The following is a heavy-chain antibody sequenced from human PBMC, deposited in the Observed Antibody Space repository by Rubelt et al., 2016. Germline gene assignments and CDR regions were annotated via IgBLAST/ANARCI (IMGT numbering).Heavy chain of an antibody. J-gene: IGHJ4*02. CDR1: GGSISSYY. D-gene: IGHD3-3*01. CDR2: IYYSRST. Sequence: QVQLQESGPGLVKPSETLSLTCTVPGGSISSYYWSWIRQPPGKGLEWIGYIYYSRSTNYNPTLKSRVTISVDTSKNQFSLWLSAVTAADTAVYYCAGGITSFGGASGYFDYWGQGTLVTVSS. V-gene: IGHV4-59*01. CDR3: AGGITSFGGASGYFDY.